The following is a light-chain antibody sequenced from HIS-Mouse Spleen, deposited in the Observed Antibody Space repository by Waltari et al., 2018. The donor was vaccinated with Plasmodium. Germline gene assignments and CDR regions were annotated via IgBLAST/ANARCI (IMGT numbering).Light chain of an antibody. V-gene: IGKV1-27*01. CDR1: QGISNY. CDR2: AAS. Sequence: DIQMTQTRASLSASAGDRVTITCRASQGISNYLAWYQHKPGKVPKLLIYAASTLKSGVPSRFSGSGSGTDFTLTISSLQPEDVATYYCQKYNSALGTFGQGTKVEIK. CDR3: QKYNSALGT. J-gene: IGKJ1*01.